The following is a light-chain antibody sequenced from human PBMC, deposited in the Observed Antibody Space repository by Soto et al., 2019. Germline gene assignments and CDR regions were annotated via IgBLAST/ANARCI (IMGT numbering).Light chain of an antibody. J-gene: IGKJ1*01. V-gene: IGKV3-15*01. CDR1: QSVGTN. CDR3: QQYNNWPWT. Sequence: DIVMTQSPATLSVSPGERATLSCRASQSVGTNLAWYQQKPDQAPRLLIYGASTRATGIPARFSGSGSGTEFTLAISSLQSEDFAVYYCQQYNNWPWTFGQGTKVEIK. CDR2: GAS.